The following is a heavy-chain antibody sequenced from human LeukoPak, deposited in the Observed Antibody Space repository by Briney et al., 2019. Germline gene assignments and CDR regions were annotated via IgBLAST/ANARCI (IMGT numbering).Heavy chain of an antibody. J-gene: IGHJ5*02. V-gene: IGHV4-34*01. CDR2: INHSGST. CDR1: GGSFSGYY. D-gene: IGHD6-19*01. CDR3: ASIAVAGFRVKRFDP. Sequence: ASETLSLTCAVYGGSFSGYYWSWIRQPPGKGLGWIGEINHSGSTYYNPSLKSRVTISVDTSKNQFSLKLSSVTAADTAVYYCASIAVAGFRVKRFDPWGQGTLVTVSS.